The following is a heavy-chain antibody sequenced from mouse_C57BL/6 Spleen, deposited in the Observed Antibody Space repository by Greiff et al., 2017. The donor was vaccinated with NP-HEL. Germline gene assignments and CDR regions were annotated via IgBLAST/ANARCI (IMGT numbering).Heavy chain of an antibody. J-gene: IGHJ2*01. CDR3: ARRDYGSSYFDY. CDR1: GYTFTSYD. V-gene: IGHV1-85*01. D-gene: IGHD1-1*01. Sequence: VQLQQSGPELVKPGASVKLSCKASGYTFTSYDINWVKQRPGQGLEWIGWISPRDGSTKYNEKFKGKATLTVDTSSSTAYMELHSLTSEDSAVYFCARRDYGSSYFDYWGQGTTLTVSS. CDR2: ISPRDGST.